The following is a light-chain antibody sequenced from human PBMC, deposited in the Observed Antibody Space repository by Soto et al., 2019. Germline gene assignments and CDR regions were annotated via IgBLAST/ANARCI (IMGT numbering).Light chain of an antibody. CDR2: SNI. J-gene: IGLJ1*01. V-gene: IGLV1-40*01. CDR3: QSYASSLSGYV. Sequence: QAVVTQPPSVSGAPGQGVTISCTGTSSNLGARFDVHWYQQLPGTAPKLLIYSNIHRPSGVPDRFSGSKSGTSASLAITGLQAEDEADYYCQSYASSLSGYVFGTGTKLTVL. CDR1: SSNLGARFD.